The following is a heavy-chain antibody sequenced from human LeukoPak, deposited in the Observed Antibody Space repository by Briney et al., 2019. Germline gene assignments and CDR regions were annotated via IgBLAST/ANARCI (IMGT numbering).Heavy chain of an antibody. D-gene: IGHD3-22*01. V-gene: IGHV4-31*03. CDR3: ARAYYYDSSGYEA. CDR1: GGSISSGGYY. J-gene: IGHJ5*02. CDR2: IYYSGST. Sequence: PSETLSLTCTVSGGSISSGGYYWSWIRQHPGKGLEWIGYIYYSGSTYYNPSLESRVTISVDTSKNQFSLKLSSVTAADTAVYYCARAYYYDSSGYEAWGQGTLVTVSS.